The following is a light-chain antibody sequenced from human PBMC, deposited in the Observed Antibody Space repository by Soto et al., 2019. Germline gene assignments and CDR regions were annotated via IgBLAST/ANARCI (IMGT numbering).Light chain of an antibody. Sequence: EIVLMQSPGRLSLSPGQRATLSCRASHSFLSHLAWYQQKPGQPPRLLIFDASNRSTGIPARFSGSGSGPEFTLTISSLQSEDFAIYYCQQYNNWPMTFGQGTRLEIK. CDR2: DAS. J-gene: IGKJ5*01. CDR1: HSFLSH. CDR3: QQYNNWPMT. V-gene: IGKV3D-15*01.